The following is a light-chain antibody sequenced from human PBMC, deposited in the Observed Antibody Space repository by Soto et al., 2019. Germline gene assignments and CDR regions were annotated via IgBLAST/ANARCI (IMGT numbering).Light chain of an antibody. CDR2: AVS. CDR1: SSDVGLYDY. J-gene: IGLJ1*01. Sequence: QSVLTQPASVSGSPGQSITISCTGTSSDVGLYDYVSWYQQHPGKAPQLMIYAVSNRPSGVSNRFSASESGNTASLFISGLQAEDEADYYCCSNAAGSTYVFGSGTKVTVL. V-gene: IGLV2-23*02. CDR3: CSNAAGSTYV.